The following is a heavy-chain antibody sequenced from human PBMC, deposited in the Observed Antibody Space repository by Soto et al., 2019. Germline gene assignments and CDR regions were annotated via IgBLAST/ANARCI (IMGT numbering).Heavy chain of an antibody. D-gene: IGHD3-9*01. Sequence: SGTLSLTCAVSGGSISSGGYSWSWIRQPPGKGLEWIGYIYHSGSTYYNPSLNSRVTISVDRSKNQFSLKLSSVTAADTAVYYCAREGKDDILTGFFDYWGQGTLVTVSS. J-gene: IGHJ4*02. CDR3: AREGKDDILTGFFDY. CDR1: GGSISSGGYS. CDR2: IYHSGST. V-gene: IGHV4-30-2*01.